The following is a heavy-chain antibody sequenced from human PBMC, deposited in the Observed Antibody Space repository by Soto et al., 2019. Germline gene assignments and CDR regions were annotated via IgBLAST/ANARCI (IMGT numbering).Heavy chain of an antibody. CDR2: IYYTGST. CDR3: ARGDVVVPAAWFDP. J-gene: IGHJ5*02. CDR1: GVSISSYY. D-gene: IGHD2-2*01. Sequence: SETLSLTCTVYGVSISSYYWSWIRLPPGKGLEYIGYIYYTGSTKYNPSLKSRVTISVDTSKNQFSLRLTSMTAADTAVYYCARGDVVVPAAWFDPWGQGSLFTVSS. V-gene: IGHV4-59*01.